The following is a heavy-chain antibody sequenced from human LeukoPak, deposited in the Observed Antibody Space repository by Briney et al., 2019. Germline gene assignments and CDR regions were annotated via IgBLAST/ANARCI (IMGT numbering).Heavy chain of an antibody. CDR2: IFYSGRT. Sequence: SQTLSLTCSVAGDFISNGGYYWSWIRQHPGKGLEWIGFIFYSGRTYYNPSLRSRLNISLDTSLNQFSLELRSVTAADTAVYYCAREGGDFGVSFHYWGQEILVTVSS. V-gene: IGHV4-31*03. CDR3: AREGGDFGVSFHY. D-gene: IGHD2-21*02. CDR1: GDFISNGGYY. J-gene: IGHJ4*02.